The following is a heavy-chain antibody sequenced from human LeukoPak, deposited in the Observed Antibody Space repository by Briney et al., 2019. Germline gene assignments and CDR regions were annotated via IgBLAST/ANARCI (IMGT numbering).Heavy chain of an antibody. CDR3: ARSRFCTSGGCYYDH. D-gene: IGHD2-8*01. J-gene: IGHJ4*02. CDR1: GFTFRSYW. V-gene: IGHV3-74*03. CDR2: IKPDGVT. Sequence: GGSLRLSCEASGFTFRSYWMHWVRRAPGKGLVWVSGIKPDGVTTYEDSVKGRVTISRDNAKNMLFLQMVSLRAEDTAIYYCARSRFCTSGGCYYDHWGQGIPLTVSS.